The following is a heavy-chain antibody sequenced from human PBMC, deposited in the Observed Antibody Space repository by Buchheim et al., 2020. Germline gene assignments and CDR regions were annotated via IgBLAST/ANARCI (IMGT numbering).Heavy chain of an antibody. CDR2: THYSGST. V-gene: IGHV4-59*01. Sequence: QVQLQESGPGLVKPSETLSLTCTVSGGSISSYYWSWIRQPPGKGLEWIGYTHYSGSTNYNPSLNSRVTISVETSKNQFSLKLSSVTAADTAVYYCARDLMVRGVNSYYYYMDVWGKGTT. D-gene: IGHD3-10*01. CDR1: GGSISSYY. CDR3: ARDLMVRGVNSYYYYMDV. J-gene: IGHJ6*03.